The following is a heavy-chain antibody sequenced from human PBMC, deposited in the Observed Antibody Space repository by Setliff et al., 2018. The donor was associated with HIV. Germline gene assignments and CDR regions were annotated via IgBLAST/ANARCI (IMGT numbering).Heavy chain of an antibody. CDR3: ARRSIAVREAQFDP. J-gene: IGHJ5*02. Sequence: PSETLSLTCTVSGGSISSHYWSWIRQPPGKGLEWIASIYSSGTTNYNPSLRSRVIISVDTPRNQFSLRVTSVTAADTALYYCARRSIAVREAQFDPWGQGTQVTVSS. D-gene: IGHD6-6*01. CDR1: GGSISSHY. CDR2: IYSSGTT. V-gene: IGHV4-59*11.